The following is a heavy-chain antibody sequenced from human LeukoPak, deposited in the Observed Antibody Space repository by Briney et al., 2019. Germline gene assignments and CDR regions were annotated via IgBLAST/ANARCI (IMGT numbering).Heavy chain of an antibody. Sequence: MSSETLSLTCAVSGGSISSGGYSWSWIRQPPGKGLEWIGEINHSGSTNYNPSLKSRVTISVDTSKNQFSLKLSSVTAADTAVYYCARGRLKQHSPLGYWGQGTLVTVSS. CDR3: ARGRLKQHSPLGY. CDR2: INHSGST. J-gene: IGHJ4*02. CDR1: GGSISSGGYS. V-gene: IGHV4-34*01. D-gene: IGHD6-13*01.